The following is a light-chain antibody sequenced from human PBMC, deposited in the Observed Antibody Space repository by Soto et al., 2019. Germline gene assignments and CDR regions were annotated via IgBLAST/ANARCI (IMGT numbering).Light chain of an antibody. V-gene: IGLV2-11*01. CDR2: DVN. J-gene: IGLJ1*01. CDR3: CSYAGSYTLV. Sequence: QSALTQPRSVSGSPGQSVTISCTGTSSDVGGYNYVSWYQQHPDKAPKLMIYDVNKRPSGVPDRFSGSKSGNTASLTISGLQAEDEADYYCCSYAGSYTLVFGTGTKVTVL. CDR1: SSDVGGYNY.